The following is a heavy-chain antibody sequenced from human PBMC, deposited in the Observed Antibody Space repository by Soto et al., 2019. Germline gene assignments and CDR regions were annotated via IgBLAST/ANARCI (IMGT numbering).Heavy chain of an antibody. J-gene: IGHJ6*02. CDR2: IIPILGIA. D-gene: IGHD2-15*01. Sequence: QVQLVQSGAEVKKPGSSVKVSCKASGGTFSSYTISWVRQAPGQGLEWMGRIIPILGIANYAQKFQGRVTITADKSTSTAYMELSSLRTEDTAVYYCARAHYDCSGGSCYFENVRHHESHYYYYYGMDVWGQGTTVTVSS. V-gene: IGHV1-69*02. CDR1: GGTFSSYT. CDR3: ARAHYDCSGGSCYFENVRHHESHYYYYYGMDV.